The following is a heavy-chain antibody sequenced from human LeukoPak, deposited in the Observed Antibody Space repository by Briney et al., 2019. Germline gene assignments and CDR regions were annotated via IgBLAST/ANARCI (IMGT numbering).Heavy chain of an antibody. CDR3: ARQFHSYDDNHY. CDR2: IYPHDSDT. Sequence: GESLKISCKGSGYSFTSYWIGWVRQMPGKGLEWMGTIYPHDSDTRYSPSFQGQVTISAAKSTSTAYLQWSSLKASDTAMYYCARQFHSYDDNHYWGQGTLVTVSS. V-gene: IGHV5-51*01. D-gene: IGHD3-22*01. J-gene: IGHJ4*02. CDR1: GYSFTSYW.